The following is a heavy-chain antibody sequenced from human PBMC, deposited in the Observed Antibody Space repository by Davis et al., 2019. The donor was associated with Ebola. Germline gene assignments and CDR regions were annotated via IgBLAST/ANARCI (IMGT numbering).Heavy chain of an antibody. CDR2: ISTNTGNP. V-gene: IGHV7-4-1*02. Sequence: ASVKVSCKASGYTFTNYYMHWVRQAPGQGLEWMGCISTNTGNPTYAQGFTGRFVFSLDTSVSTAYVQISDLKAEDTAVYYCARNLMRIVGPGPFEYWGQGSLVTVSS. D-gene: IGHD2-8*01. CDR1: GYTFTNYY. J-gene: IGHJ4*02. CDR3: ARNLMRIVGPGPFEY.